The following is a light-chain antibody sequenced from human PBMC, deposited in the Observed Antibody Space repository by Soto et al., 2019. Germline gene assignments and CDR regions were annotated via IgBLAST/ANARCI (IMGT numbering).Light chain of an antibody. CDR1: QSVASGY. J-gene: IGKJ1*01. V-gene: IGKV3-20*01. CDR2: CAS. Sequence: IVMTQSPGTLSLSPGERATLSCRATQSVASGYFAWYQQKPGQAPRLLIYCASTRATGIPDRFSGSGSGTDFTLTISSLEPEDFAVYYCEHDGSSRTFGHGTKVEIE. CDR3: EHDGSSRT.